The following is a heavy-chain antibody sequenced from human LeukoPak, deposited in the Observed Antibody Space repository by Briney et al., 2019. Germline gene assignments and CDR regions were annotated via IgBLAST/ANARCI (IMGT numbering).Heavy chain of an antibody. J-gene: IGHJ4*02. CDR3: ARGRTTVGYY. CDR1: GVSFSGYY. CDR2: INHSGST. V-gene: IGHV4-34*01. Sequence: QSSETLSLTCAVYGVSFSGYYWSWIRQPPGKGLEWIGEINHSGSTNYNPSLKSRVTISVDTSKNQFSLKLSSVTAADTAVYYCARGRTTVGYYWGQGTLVTVSS. D-gene: IGHD4-11*01.